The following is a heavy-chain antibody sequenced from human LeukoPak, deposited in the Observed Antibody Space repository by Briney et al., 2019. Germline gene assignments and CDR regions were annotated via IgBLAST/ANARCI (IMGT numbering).Heavy chain of an antibody. J-gene: IGHJ4*02. CDR2: IKKDGSEK. CDR1: GFTFSSYW. Sequence: GGSLRLSCAASGFTFSSYWMSWVRQGPGKGLEWVANIKKDGSEKYYVDSVKGRFTISRDNAKNSLYLQMNSLRAEDTAVYYCARVFCDSSGYYRSYYFDYWGQGTLVTVSS. CDR3: ARVFCDSSGYYRSYYFDY. D-gene: IGHD3-22*01. V-gene: IGHV3-7*01.